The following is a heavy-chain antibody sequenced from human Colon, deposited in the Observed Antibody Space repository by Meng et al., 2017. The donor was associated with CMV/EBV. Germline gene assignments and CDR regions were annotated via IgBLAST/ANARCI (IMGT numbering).Heavy chain of an antibody. CDR2: IKPDGSGK. D-gene: IGHD3-9*01. J-gene: IGHJ4*02. Sequence: ETLSLTCAASGFTFSTHSMSWVRLAPGKGLEWVANIKPDGSGKYYVDSVKGRFSISRDNGKNYVDSVKGRFTISRDNAKNSLFLQMNSLRAEDTAVYYCARVSQRYGVDFDYWGQGTLVTVSS. V-gene: IGHV3-7*01. CDR3: ARVSQRYGVDFDY. CDR1: GFTFSTHS.